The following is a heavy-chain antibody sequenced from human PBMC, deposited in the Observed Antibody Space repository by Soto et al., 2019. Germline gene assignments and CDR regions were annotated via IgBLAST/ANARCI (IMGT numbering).Heavy chain of an antibody. CDR1: GFTLSSFW. J-gene: IGHJ6*02. CDR2: ITQDGSDT. CDR3: ARPPHGMDV. Sequence: GGSLRLSCAASGFTLSSFWMTWVRQAPGKGLEWVASITQDGSDTYYVDSVKGRFTISRDNPKNTLYLQMNSLRVGDTAVYYCARPPHGMDVWGQGTTVTVSS. V-gene: IGHV3-7*03.